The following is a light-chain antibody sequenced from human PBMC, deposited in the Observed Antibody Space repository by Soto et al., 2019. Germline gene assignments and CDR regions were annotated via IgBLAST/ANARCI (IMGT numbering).Light chain of an antibody. J-gene: IGKJ2*01. V-gene: IGKV3-11*01. CDR3: QQRSSWFN. Sequence: IVLTQSPATLSLSPGERATLSCRASQSVGSSLAWYQHKPGQPPRLLIYDASNRATGIPARFSGSGSGTDFTLTISGLEPEDFAVYYCQQRSSWFNFGQGTKLDIK. CDR1: QSVGSS. CDR2: DAS.